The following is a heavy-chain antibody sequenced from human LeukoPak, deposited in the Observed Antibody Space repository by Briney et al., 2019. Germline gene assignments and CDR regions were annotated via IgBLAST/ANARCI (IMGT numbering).Heavy chain of an antibody. Sequence: SETLSLTCTVSGGSIISYYWSWIRQPPGQGLEWIAFIHSSGSTGYSPSLKSRVTISVDTSKNHFSLKVTSLTPADTGVYYCARSLPGAIGAADLWGQGTLVTVSS. J-gene: IGHJ4*02. D-gene: IGHD1-26*01. CDR1: GGSIISYY. V-gene: IGHV4-59*01. CDR3: ARSLPGAIGAADL. CDR2: IHSSGST.